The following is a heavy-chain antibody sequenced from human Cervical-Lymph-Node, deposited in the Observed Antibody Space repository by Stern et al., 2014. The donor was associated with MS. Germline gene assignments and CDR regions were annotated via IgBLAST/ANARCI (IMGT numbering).Heavy chain of an antibody. Sequence: QLVESGPEVKKPGTSVKVSCKASGITFSHSAVQWLRQARGQRLAWIGLVVRFNGDTNYAQSFQERVTITRDMSTSTVYMELRSLRSEDTAVYYCASERYTYYDDQRPPGGFGPWGQGTLVTVSS. D-gene: IGHD5-18*01. J-gene: IGHJ5*02. CDR2: VVRFNGDT. CDR1: GITFSHSA. CDR3: ASERYTYYDDQRPPGGFGP. V-gene: IGHV1-58*01.